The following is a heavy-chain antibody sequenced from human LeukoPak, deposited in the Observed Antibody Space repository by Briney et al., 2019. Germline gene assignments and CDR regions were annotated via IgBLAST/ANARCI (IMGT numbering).Heavy chain of an antibody. V-gene: IGHV4-59*08. CDR2: IYYSGST. J-gene: IGHJ6*02. CDR1: GGSISTDY. Sequence: SETLSLTCTVSGGSISTDYWSWIRQPPGKGLEWIGYIYYSGSTNYNPSLKGRATISVDTSKTQFSLKLSSVTAADTAVYYCARRSLVRTVGYYYGMDVWGQGTTVTVSS. D-gene: IGHD1-26*01. CDR3: ARRSLVRTVGYYYGMDV.